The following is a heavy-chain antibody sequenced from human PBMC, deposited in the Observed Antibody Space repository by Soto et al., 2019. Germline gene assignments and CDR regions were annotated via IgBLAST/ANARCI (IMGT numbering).Heavy chain of an antibody. Sequence: SETLSLTCAVSGYSISSGYYWGWIRQPPGKGLEWIGSIYHSGSTYYNPSLKSRVTISKDTSKNQVVLTMTNMDPVDTATYYCARILCLTDFRIDYWGQGTLVTVSS. CDR1: GYSISSGYY. CDR3: ARILCLTDFRIDY. D-gene: IGHD2-15*01. V-gene: IGHV4-38-2*01. CDR2: IYHSGST. J-gene: IGHJ4*02.